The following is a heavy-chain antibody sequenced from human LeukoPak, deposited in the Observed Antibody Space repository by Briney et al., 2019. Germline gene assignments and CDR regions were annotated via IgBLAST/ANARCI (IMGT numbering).Heavy chain of an antibody. CDR2: INPSGGST. V-gene: IGHV1-46*01. J-gene: IGHJ3*02. Sequence: ASVKVSCKASGYTFTSYYMHWVRQAPGQGLEWMGIINPSGGSTSYAQKFQGRVTMTRDTSTSTVYMELSSLRSEDTAVYYCARDLGRGKGDDAFEIWGKGQWSPSLQ. CDR1: GYTFTSYY. CDR3: ARDLGRGKGDDAFEI. D-gene: IGHD3-16*01.